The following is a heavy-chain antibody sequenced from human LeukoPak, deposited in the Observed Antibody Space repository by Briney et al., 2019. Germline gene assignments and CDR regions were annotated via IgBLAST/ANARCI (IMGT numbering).Heavy chain of an antibody. CDR2: LSWEEPNI. CDR3: AKGPSHYSWIYRYFDY. Sequence: GRSLRLSCAASGFTFGDYAIHWVRHAPAKGLEWGSGLSWEEPNIGYVDSVKGRFTISRDNAKNALYLQMNSLRVEDTAFYYCAKGPSHYSWIYRYFDYWGQGTLVTVSS. V-gene: IGHV3-9*01. J-gene: IGHJ4*02. CDR1: GFTFGDYA. D-gene: IGHD1-26*01.